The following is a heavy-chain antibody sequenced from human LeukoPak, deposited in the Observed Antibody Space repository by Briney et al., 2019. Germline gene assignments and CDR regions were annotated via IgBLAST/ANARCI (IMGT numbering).Heavy chain of an antibody. CDR2: FDPEDAEV. V-gene: IGHV1-24*01. CDR3: AAEGQWSLVHYFNS. D-gene: IGHD2-15*01. J-gene: IGHJ4*02. Sequence: ASVKVSCKVSGNTLTDLSIHWVRQAPEKGLDWMGGFDPEDAEVIYAEKFQDRVTMTEDPSTDTAYLELSSLRSEDTAVYYCAAEGQWSLVHYFNSWGQGTLVAVSS. CDR1: GNTLTDLS.